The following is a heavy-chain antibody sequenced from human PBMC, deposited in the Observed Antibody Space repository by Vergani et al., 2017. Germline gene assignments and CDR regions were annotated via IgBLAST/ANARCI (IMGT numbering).Heavy chain of an antibody. D-gene: IGHD3-9*01. J-gene: IGHJ4*02. Sequence: EVQLLESGGGLVQPGGSLRLSCAASGFPFSSYAMSWVRQAQGKGLEWVSAFSGSGGSTYYADAVKGRFTSSSDNSRNTLYLQMNSLRAEDTAVYYCAKVMEYDMLTGQNEYYFDYGGQGSLVTVSS. V-gene: IGHV3-23*01. CDR2: FSGSGGST. CDR3: AKVMEYDMLTGQNEYYFDY. CDR1: GFPFSSYA.